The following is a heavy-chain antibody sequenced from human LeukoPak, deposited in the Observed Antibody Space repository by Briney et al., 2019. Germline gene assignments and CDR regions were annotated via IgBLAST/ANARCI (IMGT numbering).Heavy chain of an antibody. J-gene: IGHJ4*02. Sequence: SETLSLTCTVSGGSISSYYWSWIRQPPGKGLEWIGYIYYSGSTNYNPSLKSRVTISVDTSKNQFSLKLSSVTAADTAVYYCARDNGYSRILDYWGQGALVTVSS. CDR1: GGSISSYY. V-gene: IGHV4-59*12. CDR2: IYYSGST. CDR3: ARDNGYSRILDY. D-gene: IGHD3-22*01.